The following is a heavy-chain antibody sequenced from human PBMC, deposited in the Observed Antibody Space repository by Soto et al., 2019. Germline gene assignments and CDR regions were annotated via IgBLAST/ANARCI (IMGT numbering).Heavy chain of an antibody. Sequence: QVQLVQSGAEVRMPGSSVKVSCKASGGTFSTYPINWVRQAPGQVLEWMGGIIPLFGTTNYAQKFKGRVTITADESTSTAYMELSRLRAEDAAVYYCARGATHGSSWYFWFDPWGKGTMVTVSS. D-gene: IGHD6-13*01. CDR3: ARGATHGSSWYFWFDP. CDR2: IIPLFGTT. J-gene: IGHJ5*02. V-gene: IGHV1-69*01. CDR1: GGTFSTYP.